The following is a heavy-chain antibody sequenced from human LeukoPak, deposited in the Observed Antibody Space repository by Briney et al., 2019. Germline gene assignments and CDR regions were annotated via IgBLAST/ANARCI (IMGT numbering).Heavy chain of an antibody. CDR1: GFTFSRYA. J-gene: IGHJ3*02. CDR2: TSYDGTNY. CDR3: AKGATGRDHAFDI. V-gene: IGHV3-30-3*01. Sequence: GGSLRLSCAASGFTFSRYAMHWVRQAPGKGLEWVAVTSYDGTNYYYADSVKGRFTISRDNSKNTLYLQMNSLRTEDRSVYYCAKGATGRDHAFDIWGQGTMVTVSS.